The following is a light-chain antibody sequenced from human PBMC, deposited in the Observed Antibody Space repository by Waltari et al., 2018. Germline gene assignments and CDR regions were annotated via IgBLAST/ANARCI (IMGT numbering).Light chain of an antibody. Sequence: DIQMTQSPSSLSAFVGDRVIITCRASQSIGTSLNWYQQKPGKAPKLLIYATSTLQSGVPSRFSGCGSGTDFTLTISSLQPEDFATYSCHQNYSPPPTFGQGTKVEIK. CDR2: ATS. CDR3: HQNYSPPPT. V-gene: IGKV1-39*01. CDR1: QSIGTS. J-gene: IGKJ1*01.